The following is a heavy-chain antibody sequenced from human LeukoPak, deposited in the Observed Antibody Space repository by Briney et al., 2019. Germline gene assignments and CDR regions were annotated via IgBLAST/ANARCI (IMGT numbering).Heavy chain of an antibody. D-gene: IGHD1-1*01. Sequence: GGSLRLSCVASGFTFNNYWMHWVRQAPGQGLVWVSRIITDGSSTFYADSVKGRFTISRDNARNTLYLHMNSLRAEDTAVYFCARDPTPSNSPGGLYYMDVWGKGTTVTVSS. J-gene: IGHJ6*03. CDR3: ARDPTPSNSPGGLYYMDV. V-gene: IGHV3-74*01. CDR2: IITDGSST. CDR1: GFTFNNYW.